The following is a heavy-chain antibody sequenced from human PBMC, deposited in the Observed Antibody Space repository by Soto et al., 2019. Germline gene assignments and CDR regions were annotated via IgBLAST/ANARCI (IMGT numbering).Heavy chain of an antibody. J-gene: IGHJ4*02. CDR3: ATGGGNYYYFDY. Sequence: QLQLQESGPGLVKPSETLSLTCTVSGGSISSSSYYWGWIRQPPGKGLEWIGSIYYSGRAYYNPSLGSRVTISVDTSKNQFSLRLSSVTAADTAVYYCATGGGNYYYFDYWGQGTLVTVSS. V-gene: IGHV4-39*01. CDR1: GGSISSSSYY. CDR2: IYYSGRA. D-gene: IGHD1-26*01.